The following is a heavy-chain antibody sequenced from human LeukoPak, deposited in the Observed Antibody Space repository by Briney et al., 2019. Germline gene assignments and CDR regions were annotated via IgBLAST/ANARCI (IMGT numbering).Heavy chain of an antibody. CDR1: GGSISSGSYY. J-gene: IGHJ6*03. V-gene: IGHV4-61*02. CDR3: ARDPAGHPGELYYYYYMGV. Sequence: PSETLSLTCTVSGGSISSGSYYWSWIRQPAGKGLEWIGRIYTSGSTNYNPSLKSRVTISVDTSKNQFSLKLSSVTAADTAVYYCARDPAGHPGELYYYYYMGVWGKGTTVTVSS. CDR2: IYTSGST. D-gene: IGHD6-25*01.